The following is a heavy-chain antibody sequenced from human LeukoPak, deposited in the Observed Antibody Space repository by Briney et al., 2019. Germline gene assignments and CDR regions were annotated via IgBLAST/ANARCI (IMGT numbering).Heavy chain of an antibody. V-gene: IGHV5-51*01. CDR1: GYSFTNYW. J-gene: IGHJ6*02. CDR2: IYPGDSDT. CDR3: ARGGIAAAGTWSPYYYYGMDV. D-gene: IGHD6-13*01. Sequence: GESLKISCKGSGYSFTNYWIGWVRQMPGKGLEWMGIIYPGDSDTRYSPSFQGQVTISADKSISTAYLQWSSLKASDTAMYYCARGGIAAAGTWSPYYYYGMDVWGQGTTVTVSS.